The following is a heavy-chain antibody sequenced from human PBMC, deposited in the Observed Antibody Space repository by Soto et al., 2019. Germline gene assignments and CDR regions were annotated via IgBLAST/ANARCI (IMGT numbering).Heavy chain of an antibody. J-gene: IGHJ6*03. V-gene: IGHV1-8*01. Sequence: GASVKVSCKASGYTFTSYDINWARQATGQGLEWMGWMNPNSGNTGYAQKFQGRVTMTRNTSISTAYMELSSLRSEDTAVYYCARVSLCSSTSCYATDYYYYMDVWGKGTTVTVSS. CDR1: GYTFTSYD. CDR3: ARVSLCSSTSCYATDYYYYMDV. CDR2: MNPNSGNT. D-gene: IGHD2-2*01.